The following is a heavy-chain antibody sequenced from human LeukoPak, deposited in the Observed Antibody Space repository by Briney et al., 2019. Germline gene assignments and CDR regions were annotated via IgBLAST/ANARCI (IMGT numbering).Heavy chain of an antibody. CDR3: ARGGYSYGSLFDY. CDR1: GGSISSYY. CDR2: IDYSGST. D-gene: IGHD5-18*01. J-gene: IGHJ4*02. Sequence: PSETLSLTCIVSGGSISSYYWSWIRQPPGKGLEWIGYIDYSGSTNYNPSLKSRVTISVDTSKNQFSLKLSSVTAADTAVYYCARGGYSYGSLFDYWGQGTLVTVSS. V-gene: IGHV4-59*08.